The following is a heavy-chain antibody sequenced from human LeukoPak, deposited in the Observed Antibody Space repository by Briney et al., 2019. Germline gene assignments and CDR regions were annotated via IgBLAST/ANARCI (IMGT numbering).Heavy chain of an antibody. CDR3: ARSRGSSGDHDAFDI. CDR2: IYSGGST. CDR1: GFTFSSYA. V-gene: IGHV3-53*01. J-gene: IGHJ3*02. D-gene: IGHD3-22*01. Sequence: PGGSLRLSCAASGFTFSSYAMSWVRQAPGKGLEWVSVIYSGGSTYYADSVKGRFTISRDNSKNTLYLQMNSLRAEDTAVYYCARSRGSSGDHDAFDIWGQGTMVTVSS.